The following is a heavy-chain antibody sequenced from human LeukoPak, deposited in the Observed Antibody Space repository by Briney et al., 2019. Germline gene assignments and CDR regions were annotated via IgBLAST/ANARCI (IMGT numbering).Heavy chain of an antibody. D-gene: IGHD3-9*01. Sequence: ASVEVSCKASGYTFTSSNIHWVRQATEQGLEWMGWMNPNSGDTGFALKFQGRVTMTRNTAISTAYMELSSLTSEDTAVYYCARIKFDYDILTGFYSYWYFDLWGRGTLVTVSS. J-gene: IGHJ2*01. V-gene: IGHV1-8*01. CDR2: MNPNSGDT. CDR3: ARIKFDYDILTGFYSYWYFDL. CDR1: GYTFTSSN.